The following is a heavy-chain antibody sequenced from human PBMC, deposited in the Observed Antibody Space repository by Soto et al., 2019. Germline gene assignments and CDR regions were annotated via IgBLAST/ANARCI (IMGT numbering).Heavy chain of an antibody. J-gene: IGHJ5*02. V-gene: IGHV3-23*01. Sequence: EVQLLESGGDLVQPGGSLRLPCVVSGFTFSSYAMSWVRQAPGKGLEWVSTISGSGDSTYYTDSVKGRFTVSRDNSKNPMYLEMNTLRAEDTDVYYCAKGATSTAATPWFATWGQGTLVSVSS. CDR1: GFTFSSYA. D-gene: IGHD6-13*01. CDR2: ISGSGDST. CDR3: AKGATSTAATPWFAT.